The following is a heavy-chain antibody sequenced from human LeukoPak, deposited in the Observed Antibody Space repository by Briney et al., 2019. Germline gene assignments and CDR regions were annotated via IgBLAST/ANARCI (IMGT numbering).Heavy chain of an antibody. CDR2: IYSNGNT. Sequence: GGSLTLSCEASGFSVSNYMSWVRQAPGKGLEWVSVIYSNGNTYYADSVKGRFTISRDNSKNTLYLQMNSLRAEDTAVYYCARVRNVNSVAGTVDYWGQGTLVTVSS. J-gene: IGHJ4*02. CDR3: ARVRNVNSVAGTVDY. CDR1: GFSVSNY. D-gene: IGHD6-19*01. V-gene: IGHV3-53*01.